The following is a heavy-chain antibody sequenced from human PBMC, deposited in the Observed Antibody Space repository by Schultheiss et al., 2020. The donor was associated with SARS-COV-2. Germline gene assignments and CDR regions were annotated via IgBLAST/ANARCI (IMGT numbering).Heavy chain of an antibody. Sequence: SETLSLTCTVSGGSISSYYWGWIRQPPGKGLEWIGYIYYSGDAYYNPSLKSRVTISVDRSKNQFSLKLSSVTAADTAVYYCARRRAGYSYGLWGQGTLVTVSS. J-gene: IGHJ4*02. V-gene: IGHV4-59*01. CDR3: ARRRAGYSYGL. CDR2: IYYSGDA. D-gene: IGHD5-18*01. CDR1: GGSISSYY.